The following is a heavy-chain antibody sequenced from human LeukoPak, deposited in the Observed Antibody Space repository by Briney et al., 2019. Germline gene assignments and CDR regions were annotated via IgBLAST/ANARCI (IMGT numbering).Heavy chain of an antibody. CDR2: INQSGNS. Sequence: PSETLSLTCDVNGGSLSGSYWSWIRQSPEKGLEWIGEINQSGNSNYNPSLKSRVTILVDTSKNQFSLKLSSVTAADTAVYYCARQKPSTFRQYGRGRPLDSWGQGTLVTISS. CDR1: GGSLSGSY. J-gene: IGHJ4*02. CDR3: ARQKPSTFRQYGRGRPLDS. V-gene: IGHV4-34*01. D-gene: IGHD4-11*01.